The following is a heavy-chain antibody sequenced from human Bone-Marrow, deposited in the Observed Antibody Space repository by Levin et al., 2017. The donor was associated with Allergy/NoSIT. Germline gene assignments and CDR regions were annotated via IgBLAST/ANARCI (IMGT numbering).Heavy chain of an antibody. CDR1: GFLFSSNG. CDR3: ATDGAVSGSGSFFDS. D-gene: IGHD3-10*01. Sequence: PGGSLRLSCAASGFLFSSNGMHWVRQAPGKGLEWLAIITYSGSQKYYADAVKGRFTISRDNSRNMLYLQMNSLTSEDTALYYCATDGAVSGSGSFFDSWGQGTLVIVSS. J-gene: IGHJ4*02. CDR2: ITYSGSQK. V-gene: IGHV3-30*03.